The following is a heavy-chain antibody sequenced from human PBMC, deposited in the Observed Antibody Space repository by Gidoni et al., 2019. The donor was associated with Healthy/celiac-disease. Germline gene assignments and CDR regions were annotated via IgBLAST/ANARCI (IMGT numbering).Heavy chain of an antibody. CDR1: GGSIRSSSYH. J-gene: IGHJ3*02. CDR3: ARNPKRIAARLDI. D-gene: IGHD6-6*01. V-gene: IGHV4-39*01. Sequence: QLQLQESGPGLVKPSEPLSLTCTVSGGSIRSSSYHWGWIRQPPGKGLEWIGCIYYSGSTYYNPSLKSRVTITVDTSKNQFSLKLSYVTAADTAVYYCARNPKRIAARLDIWGQGTMVTVSS. CDR2: IYYSGST.